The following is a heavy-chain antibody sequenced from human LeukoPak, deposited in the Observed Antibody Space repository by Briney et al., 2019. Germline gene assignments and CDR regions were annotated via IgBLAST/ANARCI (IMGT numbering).Heavy chain of an antibody. J-gene: IGHJ4*02. CDR2: IYSTGDA. V-gene: IGHV4-59*01. D-gene: IGHD3-9*01. Sequence: SETLSLTCTVSGASINNYYWSWVRQPPLKGLEWIGYIYSTGDASYNPTLKSRVTISLDTSKNQFSLRLDSVTAADTAVYYCARYASQQRYFDSWGQGALVTVSS. CDR3: ARYASQQRYFDS. CDR1: GASINNYY.